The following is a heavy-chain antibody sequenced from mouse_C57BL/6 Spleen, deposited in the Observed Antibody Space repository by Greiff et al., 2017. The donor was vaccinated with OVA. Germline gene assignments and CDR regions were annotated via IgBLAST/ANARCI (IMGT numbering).Heavy chain of an antibody. V-gene: IGHV1-72*01. J-gene: IGHJ4*01. CDR3: ARWTRGRGDYYAMDY. CDR2: IDPNSGGT. CDR1: GYTFTSYW. Sequence: QVQLQQPGAELVKPGASVKLSCKASGYTFTSYWMHWVKQRPGRGLEWIGRIDPNSGGTKYNEKFKSKATLTVDKPSSTAYMQLSSLTSNDSAVYYCARWTRGRGDYYAMDYWGQGTSVTVSA. D-gene: IGHD3-3*01.